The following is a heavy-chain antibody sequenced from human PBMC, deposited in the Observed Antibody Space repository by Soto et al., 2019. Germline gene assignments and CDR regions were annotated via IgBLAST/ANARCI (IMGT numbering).Heavy chain of an antibody. D-gene: IGHD3-10*01. V-gene: IGHV3-33*01. CDR2: IWYDGSYK. CDR3: ARGYGSESYVFDY. J-gene: IGHJ4*02. Sequence: QVQLVESGGGVAQPGRSLRLPCAASGFTFSNYGMHWVRQAPGKGLEWVAVIWYDGSYKSYADSVKGRFTISRDNSKNTLYLQMNSLRAEDTAVYYCARGYGSESYVFDYWGQGTLVTVSS. CDR1: GFTFSNYG.